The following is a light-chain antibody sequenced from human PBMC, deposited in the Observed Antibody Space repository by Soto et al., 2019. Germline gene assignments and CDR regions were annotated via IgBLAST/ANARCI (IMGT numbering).Light chain of an antibody. V-gene: IGKV1-39*01. CDR2: GAS. CDR3: QQSYITPYT. CDR1: QSISTY. Sequence: DIQMTQSPSSLSASMGDRVTITCRASQSISTYLNWYQQKLGEAPKLLIYGASSLQTGVPSRFSGSGSGTDFTLTITSLQPEDFATYYCQQSYITPYTFGQGTKLEIK. J-gene: IGKJ2*01.